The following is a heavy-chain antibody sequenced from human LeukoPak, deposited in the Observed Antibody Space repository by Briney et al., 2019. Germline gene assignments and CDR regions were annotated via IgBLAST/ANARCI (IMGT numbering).Heavy chain of an antibody. Sequence: SETLSLTCTVSGGSLSSAGYYWSWIRQHPGKGLEWIGYIYYSGSTYYNPSLKSRVIISVDTSKNQFSLKLSSVTAADTAVYYCGRAQQGAAGGRYYYHGVDVWGQGTTVTVSS. CDR1: GGSLSSAGYY. CDR3: GRAQQGAAGGRYYYHGVDV. J-gene: IGHJ6*02. D-gene: IGHD6-13*01. V-gene: IGHV4-31*03. CDR2: IYYSGST.